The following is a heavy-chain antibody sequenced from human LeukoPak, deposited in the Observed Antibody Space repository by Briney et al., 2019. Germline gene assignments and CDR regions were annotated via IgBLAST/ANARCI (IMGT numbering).Heavy chain of an antibody. CDR1: GYTFTGHY. J-gene: IGHJ5*02. V-gene: IGHV1-2*02. CDR2: INPNSGGT. Sequence: AASVKVSCKASGYTFTGHYMHWVRQAPGQGLEWMGWINPNSGGTKYAQKFQGRVTLTRDTSISTAYMELSRLRCDDTAVYYCARSYDFWSGPPFDPWGQGTLVTVFS. CDR3: ARSYDFWSGPPFDP. D-gene: IGHD3-3*01.